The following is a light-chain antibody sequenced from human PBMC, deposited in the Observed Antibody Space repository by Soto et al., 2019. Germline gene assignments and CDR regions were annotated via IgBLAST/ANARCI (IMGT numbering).Light chain of an antibody. Sequence: DIQMTQSPSSLSASVGDRVTITCRASQGINNYLAWYQQKPGKVPKLLIYDASSLQSGVPSRFRGSGSGTDFTLTISSLQPEDVAPYYCQTYNSAPRTFGQGTKVEIK. CDR2: DAS. CDR3: QTYNSAPRT. V-gene: IGKV1-27*01. J-gene: IGKJ1*01. CDR1: QGINNY.